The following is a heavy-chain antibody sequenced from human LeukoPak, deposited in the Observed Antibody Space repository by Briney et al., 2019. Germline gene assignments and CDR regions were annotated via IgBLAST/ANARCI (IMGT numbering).Heavy chain of an antibody. D-gene: IGHD2-2*02. V-gene: IGHV3-23*01. J-gene: IGHJ3*02. Sequence: GSLRRSSAAYAFTFSSNAMSRVRQAPGQGREWFSAISSSGSSTYYADSVKVRFTISKDNSKNTLYLQMNSLRAEDTAVYYCAKDYIVVVPAAIEPTYDAFDIWGQGTMVTVSS. CDR3: AKDYIVVVPAAIEPTYDAFDI. CDR1: AFTFSSNA. CDR2: ISSSGSST.